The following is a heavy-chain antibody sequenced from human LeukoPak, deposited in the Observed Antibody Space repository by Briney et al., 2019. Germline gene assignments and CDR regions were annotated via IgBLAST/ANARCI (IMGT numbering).Heavy chain of an antibody. Sequence: GGSLRLSCAASGFTFSSYAMTWVRQAPGKGLEWVSVISGSDTSTYYADSVRGRFTISRDNSKDTLYLQMNSLRAEDTAVYHCAKGLSTSCYSAMDVWGQGTTLTVSS. CDR2: ISGSDTST. J-gene: IGHJ6*02. CDR3: AKGLSTSCYSAMDV. V-gene: IGHV3-23*01. CDR1: GFTFSSYA. D-gene: IGHD2-2*01.